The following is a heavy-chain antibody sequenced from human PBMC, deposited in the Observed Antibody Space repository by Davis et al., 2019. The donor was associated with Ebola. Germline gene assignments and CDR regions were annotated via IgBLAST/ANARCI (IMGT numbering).Heavy chain of an antibody. CDR2: IYPPDSRT. V-gene: IGHV5-51*01. Sequence: GESLKISCQGLGYTFTSHWIGWVRQVPGKAPEWMGIIYPPDSRTTYSPTFQGQVTISADKSINIAYLYWSSLKASDTAMYYCALSYYYYYGMDVWGQGTTVTVSS. CDR1: GYTFTSHW. J-gene: IGHJ6*02. CDR3: ALSYYYYYGMDV. D-gene: IGHD2/OR15-2a*01.